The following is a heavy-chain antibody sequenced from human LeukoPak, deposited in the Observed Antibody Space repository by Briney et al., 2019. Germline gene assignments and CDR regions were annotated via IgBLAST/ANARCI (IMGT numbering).Heavy chain of an antibody. D-gene: IGHD2-2*03. CDR1: GFTFSDYN. CDR2: IKQDGSKK. Sequence: GGSLTLSCAASGFTFSDYNMNWARQAPGKGLEWVVNIKQDGSKKYQMDSVNGPFTISRDNSKNSLYLQMNSLRAEDTAVYFCARDVGYCSSTSCYGDYCDYWGQGTLATVSS. J-gene: IGHJ4*02. CDR3: ARDVGYCSSTSCYGDYCDY. V-gene: IGHV3-7*01.